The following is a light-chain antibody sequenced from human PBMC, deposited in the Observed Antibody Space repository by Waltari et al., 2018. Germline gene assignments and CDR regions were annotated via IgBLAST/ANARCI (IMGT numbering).Light chain of an antibody. J-gene: IGKJ1*01. CDR2: DAS. V-gene: IGKV3-20*01. CDR3: QHYVRLPAT. Sequence: EIVLTQSPGTLSLSPGERATLACRASQSVGRSLAWYQQKPGQAPRLLIYDASRRATGIPDRFSGSGSGTDFSLTISTLEPEDFVVYYCQHYVRLPATFGQGTKVEI. CDR1: QSVGRS.